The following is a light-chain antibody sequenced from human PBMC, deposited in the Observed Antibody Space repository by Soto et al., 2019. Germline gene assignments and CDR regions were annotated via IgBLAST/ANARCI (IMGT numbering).Light chain of an antibody. J-gene: IGKJ1*01. CDR2: GAS. CDR3: QQYGSSPWT. CDR1: QSVSSSY. Sequence: EIVLTQSPGTLSLSPGERATLSCRASQSVSSSYLAWYQQKPGQAPRPLIYGASSRAIGIPDRFSGSGSGTDFTLTISRLEPEDFAVYYCQQYGSSPWTFGQGTNVDIK. V-gene: IGKV3-20*01.